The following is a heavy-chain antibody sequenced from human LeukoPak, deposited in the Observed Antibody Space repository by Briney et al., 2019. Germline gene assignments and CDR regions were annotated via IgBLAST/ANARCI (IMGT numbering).Heavy chain of an antibody. D-gene: IGHD5-24*01. J-gene: IGHJ6*04. V-gene: IGHV3-11*01. CDR2: ISSSGSTI. Sequence: PGGSLRLSCAASGFTFSDYYMSWIRQAPGKGLEGVSYISSSGSTIYYADSVKGRFTISRDNAKNSLYLQMNSLRAGDTAVYYCARVRWAAQEMDVWGKGTTVTVSS. CDR1: GFTFSDYY. CDR3: ARVRWAAQEMDV.